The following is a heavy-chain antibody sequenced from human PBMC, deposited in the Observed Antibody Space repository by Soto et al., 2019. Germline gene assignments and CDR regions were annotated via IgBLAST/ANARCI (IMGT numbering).Heavy chain of an antibody. D-gene: IGHD2-2*01. CDR3: ARGQVGYCSSTSCYADY. J-gene: IGHJ4*02. CDR2: INPNSGGT. Sequence: QVQLVQSGAEVKKPGASVKVSCKASGYTFTGYYMHWVRQAPGQGLEWMGWINPNSGGTNYAKKFQGRVNMTRDTSISTAYMELSRLRSDDTAVYYCARGQVGYCSSTSCYADYWGQGTLVTVSS. V-gene: IGHV1-2*02. CDR1: GYTFTGYY.